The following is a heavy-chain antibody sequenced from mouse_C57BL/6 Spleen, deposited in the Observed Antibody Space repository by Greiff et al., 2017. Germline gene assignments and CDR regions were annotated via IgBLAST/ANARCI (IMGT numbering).Heavy chain of an antibody. CDR1: GYTFTSYW. D-gene: IGHD1-1*01. V-gene: IGHV1-53*01. CDR3: ARSPYGSSEDY. CDR2: INPSNGGT. J-gene: IGHJ2*01. Sequence: QVQLQQPGTELVKPGASVKLSCKASGYTFTSYWMHWVKQRPGQGLEWIGNINPSNGGTNYNEKFKSKATLTVDKSSSTAYMQLCSLTSEDSAVYYSARSPYGSSEDYRGQGATLTVSS.